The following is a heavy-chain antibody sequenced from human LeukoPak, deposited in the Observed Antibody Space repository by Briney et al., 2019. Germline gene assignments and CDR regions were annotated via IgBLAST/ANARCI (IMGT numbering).Heavy chain of an antibody. V-gene: IGHV3-7*01. J-gene: IGHJ4*02. CDR1: GFTFSSYW. D-gene: IGHD6-13*01. CDR3: ARDLIAAAGPFDY. CDR2: IKQDGSEK. Sequence: PGGSLRLSCAASGFTFSSYWMSWVRQAPGKGLEWVANIKQDGSEKYYVDSVKGRFTISRDNAKNSLYLRMNSLRAEDTAVYYCARDLIAAAGPFDYWGQGTLVTVSS.